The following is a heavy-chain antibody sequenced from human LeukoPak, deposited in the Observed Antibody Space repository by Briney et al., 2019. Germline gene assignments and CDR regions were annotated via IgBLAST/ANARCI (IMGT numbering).Heavy chain of an antibody. CDR3: ARDVGEGSGWYVGNWFDP. CDR2: INPNSGGT. J-gene: IGHJ5*02. Sequence: ASVKVSCKASGYTFTGYYMHWVRQAPGQGLEWMGWINPNSGGTNYAQKFQGRVTMTRDTSISTACMELSRLRSDDTAVYYCARDVGEGSGWYVGNWFDPWGQGTLVTVSS. CDR1: GYTFTGYY. D-gene: IGHD6-19*01. V-gene: IGHV1-2*02.